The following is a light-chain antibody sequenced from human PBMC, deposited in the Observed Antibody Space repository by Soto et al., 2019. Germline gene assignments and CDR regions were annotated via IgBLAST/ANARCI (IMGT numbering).Light chain of an antibody. Sequence: DIQMTQSPSTLSASVGDRVTITCRASQSISKWLAWYQQKPGKAPKLLMDDASTLESGVPSRFSGSGSGTEFTLTISSLHPDDFATYYCQQYHSNYTFCQGPKLEIK. CDR1: QSISKW. V-gene: IGKV1-5*01. CDR2: DAS. J-gene: IGKJ2*01. CDR3: QQYHSNYT.